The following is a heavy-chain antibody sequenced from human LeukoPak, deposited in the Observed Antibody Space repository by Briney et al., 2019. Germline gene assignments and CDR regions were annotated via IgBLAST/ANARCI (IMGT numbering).Heavy chain of an antibody. CDR2: INPNSGGT. CDR1: GYTFTGYS. Sequence: ASVTVSCKASGYTFTGYSMHWVRQAPGQGLEWMGWINPNSGGTNYAQKFQGRVTMTRDTSISTAYMELTRLRSDDTAMYYCARDLVGAYKNWYFDLWGRGTLVIVSS. V-gene: IGHV1-2*02. J-gene: IGHJ2*01. CDR3: ARDLVGAYKNWYFDL. D-gene: IGHD1-26*01.